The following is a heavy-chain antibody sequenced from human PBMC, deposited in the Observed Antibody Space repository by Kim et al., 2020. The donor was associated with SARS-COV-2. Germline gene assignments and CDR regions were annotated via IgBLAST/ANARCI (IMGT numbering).Heavy chain of an antibody. CDR3: ARELADAFDI. J-gene: IGHJ3*02. CDR2: ISSSGSTI. V-gene: IGHV3-11*04. Sequence: GGSLRLSCAASRFTFSDYYMSWIRQAPGKGLEWVSYISSSGSTIYYADSVKGRFPISRDKAKNSLFLQMNSLGGEDTAVYYCARELADAFDIWGQGTMVTVSS. CDR1: RFTFSDYY.